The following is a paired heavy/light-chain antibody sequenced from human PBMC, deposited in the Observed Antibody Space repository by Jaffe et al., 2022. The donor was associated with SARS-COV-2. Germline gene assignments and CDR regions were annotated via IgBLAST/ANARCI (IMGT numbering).Light chain of an antibody. Sequence: DIVMTQSPDSLAVSLGERATINCKSSQSVLHSPNKGSQLAWYQHKPGQPPKVLIYWASTRDSGVPDRFSGSGSGTDFTLTISSLQAEDVAVYYCQQYHSLPFTFGPGTKVEIK. CDR2: WAS. V-gene: IGKV4-1*01. CDR3: QQYHSLPFT. J-gene: IGKJ3*01. CDR1: QSVLHSPNKGSQ.
Heavy chain of an antibody. V-gene: IGHV6-1*01. Sequence: QVHLQQSGPGLVKPSQTLSLTCAISGDSVSSPSAVWNWLRWSPSRGLEWLGRTYSGSPRRYEYSASVESRININVDIVKNHFSLQLTSVTPDDTAIYYCARRARTVGDEWFDPWGQGTPVTVSS. J-gene: IGHJ5*02. CDR3: ARRARTVGDEWFDP. CDR2: TYSGSPRRY. D-gene: IGHD2-21*02. CDR1: GDSVSSPSAV.